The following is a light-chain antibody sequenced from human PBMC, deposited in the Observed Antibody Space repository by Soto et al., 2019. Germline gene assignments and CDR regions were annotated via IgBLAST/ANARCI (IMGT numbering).Light chain of an antibody. CDR1: QGISTW. CDR3: QQYTSPPWT. J-gene: IGKJ1*01. Sequence: DIQMTQSPSILSASVGDRVTITCRASQGISTWLAWYQQKPGKAPKLLIYDASSLESGVPSRFSGSGSGTEFTLTISSLQPDDFATYYCQQYTSPPWTFGQGTKVDIK. CDR2: DAS. V-gene: IGKV1-5*01.